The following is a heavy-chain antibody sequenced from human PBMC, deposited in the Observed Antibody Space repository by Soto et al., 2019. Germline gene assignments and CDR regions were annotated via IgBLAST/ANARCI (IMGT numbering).Heavy chain of an antibody. CDR2: IIPIFGTA. CDR1: GGTFSSYA. D-gene: IGHD1-26*01. CDR3: ARRNFIVGATFVPGAGAFVI. J-gene: IGHJ3*02. V-gene: IGHV1-69*13. Sequence: SVKVSCKASGGTFSSYAISWVRQAPGQGLEWMGGIIPIFGTANYAQKFQGRVTITADESTSTAYMELSSLRSEDTAVYYCARRNFIVGATFVPGAGAFVIWGQGTMVTVSS.